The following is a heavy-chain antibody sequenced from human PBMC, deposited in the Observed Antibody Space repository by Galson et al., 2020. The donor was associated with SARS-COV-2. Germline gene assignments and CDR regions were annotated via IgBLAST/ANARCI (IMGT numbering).Heavy chain of an antibody. V-gene: IGHV3-11*01. Sequence: GESLKISCAASGFTFSDYFMTWIRQAPGKGLEWVSYISSSGSGIYYADSVKGRFTISRDNAKKSVYLQMNSLRDEDTAVYYCARDGLEMATRWYFDIWGRGTLVTVSS. CDR3: ARDGLEMATRWYFDI. J-gene: IGHJ2*01. D-gene: IGHD5-12*01. CDR2: ISSSGSGI. CDR1: GFTFSDYF.